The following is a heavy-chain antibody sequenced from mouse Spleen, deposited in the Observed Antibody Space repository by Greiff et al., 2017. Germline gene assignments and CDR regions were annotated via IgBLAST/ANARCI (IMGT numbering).Heavy chain of an antibody. V-gene: IGHV1S132*01. D-gene: IGHD2-1*01. CDR1: GYTFTSYW. J-gene: IGHJ2*01. CDR3: ARYGNYYFDY. CDR2: IFPGTGTT. Sequence: LVESGAELVKPGASVKLSCKTSGYTFTSYWIQWVKQRPGQGLGWIGEIFPGTGTTYYNEKFKGKATLTIDTSSSTAYMQLSSLTSEDSAVYFCARYGNYYFDYWGQGTTLTVSS.